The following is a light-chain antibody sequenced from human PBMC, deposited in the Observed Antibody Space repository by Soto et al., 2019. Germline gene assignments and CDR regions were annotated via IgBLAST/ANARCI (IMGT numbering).Light chain of an antibody. CDR2: WGS. Sequence: LRTRPPLPLPSTPGERASIASGLIRAPLRSNGNNYLNCYLQKPGQSPRLLIYWGSNRASGVPDRFSGSGSGTDFTLKISRVEAEDVGVYYCAQGLQTPLTFGGGTKVDIK. CDR3: AQGLQTPLT. CDR1: RAPLRSNGNNY. J-gene: IGKJ4*01. V-gene: IGKV2-28*01.